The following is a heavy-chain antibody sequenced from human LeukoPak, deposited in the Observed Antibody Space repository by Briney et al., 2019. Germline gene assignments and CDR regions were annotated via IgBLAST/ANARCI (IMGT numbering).Heavy chain of an antibody. D-gene: IGHD3-9*01. CDR1: GFTFSNYG. V-gene: IGHV3-30*02. CDR3: AKFGGDILTGYYTYYLYYFMDV. J-gene: IGHJ6*03. CDR2: IRYDGSNK. Sequence: GGSLRLSCAASGFTFSNYGMHWVRQAPGKGLEWVTYIRYDGSNKYYADSVKGRFTISRDNSKNTLYLQMNSLRAEDTAVYYCAKFGGDILTGYYTYYLYYFMDVWGKGTTVTVSS.